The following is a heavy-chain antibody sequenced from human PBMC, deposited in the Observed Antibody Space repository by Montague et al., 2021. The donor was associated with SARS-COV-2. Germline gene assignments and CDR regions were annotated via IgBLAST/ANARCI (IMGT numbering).Heavy chain of an antibody. J-gene: IGHJ6*02. V-gene: IGHV4-34*01. D-gene: IGHD2-15*01. Sequence: SDTPSLTCAVYGGSFSGYYWSWIRQPPGRGLEWIGETNDSGRTNXNPSLKGRVTISVDTSKNQFSLRLSSVTAAETAVYYCARGYCSGSGCYYYYGMDVWGQGTTVTVSS. CDR1: GGSFSGYY. CDR2: TNDSGRT. CDR3: ARGYCSGSGCYYYYGMDV.